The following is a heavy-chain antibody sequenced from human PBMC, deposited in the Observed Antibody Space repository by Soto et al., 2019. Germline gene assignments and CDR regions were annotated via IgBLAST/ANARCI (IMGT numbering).Heavy chain of an antibody. CDR1: GGTFSSYA. CDR3: ARRLEGYCSGGSCYVVFGAFDI. Sequence: QVQLVQSGAEVKKPGSSVKVSCKASGGTFSSYAISWVRQAPGQGLEWMGGIIPILGTANYAQKFQGRVTITADESTSTAYMELSSLRSEDTAVYYCARRLEGYCSGGSCYVVFGAFDIWGQGTMVTVSS. V-gene: IGHV1-69*01. CDR2: IIPILGTA. J-gene: IGHJ3*02. D-gene: IGHD2-15*01.